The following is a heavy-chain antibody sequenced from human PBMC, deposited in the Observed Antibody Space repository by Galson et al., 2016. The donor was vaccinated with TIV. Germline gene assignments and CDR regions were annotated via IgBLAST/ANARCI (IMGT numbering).Heavy chain of an antibody. D-gene: IGHD3-3*01. CDR2: IHYSGRV. V-gene: IGHV4-61*08. Sequence: SETLSLTCTVSGASISYGGFYWTWIRQSPGKGLEWIGYIHYSGRVNYNSSLKSRVTILVDTSKNQVSLKLTSVNAADTAVYFCARGKGAEVWIFGENNYHYYIDVWGKGTTVTVSS. CDR1: GASISYGGFY. J-gene: IGHJ6*03. CDR3: ARGKGAEVWIFGENNYHYYIDV.